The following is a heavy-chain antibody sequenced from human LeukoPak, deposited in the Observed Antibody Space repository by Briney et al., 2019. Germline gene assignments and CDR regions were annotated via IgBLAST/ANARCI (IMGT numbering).Heavy chain of an antibody. J-gene: IGHJ4*02. Sequence: GASLQISCKGSGSSFTSYWIGWVRQLPGKGLEWMGIIYPGDSDTRYSPSFQGQVTISADKSISTAYLQWSSLKASDTAMYYCAISPLAVAGLSFDYWGQGTLVTVSS. V-gene: IGHV5-51*01. CDR1: GSSFTSYW. D-gene: IGHD6-19*01. CDR3: AISPLAVAGLSFDY. CDR2: IYPGDSDT.